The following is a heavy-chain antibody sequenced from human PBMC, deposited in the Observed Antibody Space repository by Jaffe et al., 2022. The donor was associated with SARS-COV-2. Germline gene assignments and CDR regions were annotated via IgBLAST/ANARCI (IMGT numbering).Heavy chain of an antibody. D-gene: IGHD1-26*01. V-gene: IGHV3-15*01. CDR1: GFTFSYAW. J-gene: IGHJ5*01. CDR2: IKSKSDGGTT. Sequence: EVQLVESGGGLVEPGGSLRLSCAASGFTFSYAWMNWVRQAPGKGLEWVGRIKSKSDGGTTDWAAVVTGRITISRDDSKNTVYLQVNSLTTEDTAVYYCTTDGYSGGNQFEYWGHGTLVTVSS. CDR3: TTDGYSGGNQFEY.